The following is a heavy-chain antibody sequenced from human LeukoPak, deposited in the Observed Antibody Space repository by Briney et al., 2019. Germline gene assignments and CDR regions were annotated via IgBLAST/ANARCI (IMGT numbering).Heavy chain of an antibody. J-gene: IGHJ4*02. CDR2: MNPNSGNT. CDR1: GYTFTSYD. V-gene: IGHV1-8*01. Sequence: ASVKVSCKASGYTFTSYDINWVRQATGQGLEWMGWMNPNSGNTGYAQKFQGRVTMTRDTSISTAYMELSRLRSDDTAVYYCARDWRRRDGYNLGYWGQGTLVTVSS. CDR3: ARDWRRRDGYNLGY. D-gene: IGHD5-24*01.